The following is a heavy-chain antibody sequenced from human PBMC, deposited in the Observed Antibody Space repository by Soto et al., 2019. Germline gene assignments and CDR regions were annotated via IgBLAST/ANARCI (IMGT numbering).Heavy chain of an antibody. CDR1: GYTFTGYA. Sequence: ASVKVSCKASGYTFTGYAMHWVRQAPGQRLEWMGWINAGNGNTKYSQKFQGRVTITADKSTGTAYMELNSLRSEDTAIYYCVRNSPIGSTFSGHDGIDYWGQGTLVTVSS. CDR3: VRNSPIGSTFSGHDGIDY. D-gene: IGHD5-12*01. CDR2: INAGNGNT. J-gene: IGHJ4*02. V-gene: IGHV1-3*01.